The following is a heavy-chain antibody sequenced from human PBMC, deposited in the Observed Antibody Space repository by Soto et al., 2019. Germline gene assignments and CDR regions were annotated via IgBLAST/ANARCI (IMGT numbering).Heavy chain of an antibody. CDR3: ARDLAKGGGSAGFDY. V-gene: IGHV1-2*02. CDR1: GYTFTVYY. CDR2: INPKSGGT. D-gene: IGHD1-26*01. J-gene: IGHJ4*02. Sequence: QVQLVQSGAEVKKPGASVNVSCKASGYTFTVYYMHWVRQAPGQGLEWMGWINPKSGGTRYPQKFRGRVTMTWDTSISTAYMALTRLRSDDTAVYYCARDLAKGGGSAGFDYWGQGTLVTVSS.